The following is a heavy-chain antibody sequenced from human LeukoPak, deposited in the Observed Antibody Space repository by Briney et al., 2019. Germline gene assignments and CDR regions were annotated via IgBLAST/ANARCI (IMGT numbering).Heavy chain of an antibody. D-gene: IGHD6-13*01. J-gene: IGHJ4*02. CDR3: ASYSSSSTY. CDR1: GGSISSSSYY. V-gene: IGHV4-39*01. Sequence: SETLSLTCTVSGGSISSSSYYWGWIRQPPGKGLEWIGSIYYSGSTYYNPSLKSRVTISVDTSKNQFALKLSSVTAADTAVYYCASYSSSSTYWGQGTLVTVSS. CDR2: IYYSGST.